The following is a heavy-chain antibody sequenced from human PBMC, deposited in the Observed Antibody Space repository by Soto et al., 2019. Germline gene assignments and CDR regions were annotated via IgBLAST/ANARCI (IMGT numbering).Heavy chain of an antibody. Sequence: SLRLSCAASGFTFSTYWMTWVRQAPGKGLEWVANIKEDGGEIYYVDSVKGRFTISRDNAKNSLYLQMNSLRADDTAIYYCARDRGWLTFDYWGQGNLVTVSS. CDR2: IKEDGGEI. V-gene: IGHV3-7*01. CDR3: ARDRGWLTFDY. D-gene: IGHD6-19*01. J-gene: IGHJ4*02. CDR1: GFTFSTYW.